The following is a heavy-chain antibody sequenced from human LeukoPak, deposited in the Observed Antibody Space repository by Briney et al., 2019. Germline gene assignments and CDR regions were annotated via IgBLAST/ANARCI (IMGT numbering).Heavy chain of an antibody. CDR2: INHSGST. D-gene: IGHD6-6*01. V-gene: IGHV4-34*01. J-gene: IGHJ4*02. CDR1: GGSFSGYY. Sequence: PSETLSLTCAVYGGSFSGYYWSWIRQPPGKGLEWIGEINHSGSTNYNPSLKSRVTISVDTSKNQFSLKLSSVTAADTAVYYCARWEQLGWPKAFDYWGQGTLVTVSS. CDR3: ARWEQLGWPKAFDY.